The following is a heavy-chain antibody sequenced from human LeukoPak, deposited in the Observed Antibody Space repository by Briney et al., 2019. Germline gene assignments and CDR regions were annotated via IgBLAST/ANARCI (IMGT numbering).Heavy chain of an antibody. CDR1: GYTFTGYY. Sequence: ASVKVSCKAFGYTFTGYYMHWVRQAPGQGLEWMGWINPNSGGKNYAQKFQGRVTMTRDTSISTAYMELSRLRSDDTAVYYCARDHIVVVPAAMQDYYYGMDVWGQGTTVTVSS. J-gene: IGHJ6*02. D-gene: IGHD2-2*01. CDR2: INPNSGGK. V-gene: IGHV1-2*02. CDR3: ARDHIVVVPAAMQDYYYGMDV.